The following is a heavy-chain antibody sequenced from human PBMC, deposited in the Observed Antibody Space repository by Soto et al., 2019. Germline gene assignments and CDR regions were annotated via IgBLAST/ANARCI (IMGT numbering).Heavy chain of an antibody. J-gene: IGHJ4*02. Sequence: ASVKVSCKASGYTFTIYAMHCVLQAPGQRLEWMGWINAGNGNTKYSQKFQGRVTITRDTSASTAYMELSSLRSEDTAVYYCARMSLYGDYDFNYWGQGTLVTVSS. CDR1: GYTFTIYA. V-gene: IGHV1-3*01. D-gene: IGHD4-17*01. CDR3: ARMSLYGDYDFNY. CDR2: INAGNGNT.